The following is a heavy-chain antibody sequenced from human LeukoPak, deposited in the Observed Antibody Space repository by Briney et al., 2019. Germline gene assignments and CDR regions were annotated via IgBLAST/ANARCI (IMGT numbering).Heavy chain of an antibody. J-gene: IGHJ3*02. V-gene: IGHV4-59*01. CDR3: ARVRDSSGWYGDAFDI. CDR1: GGSISSYC. CDR2: IYYSGST. Sequence: SETLSLTCTVSGGSISSYCWSWIRQPPGKGLGWMGYIYYSGSTNYNPPLKSRVTISVDTSKNQFSLKLSSVTAADTAVYYCARVRDSSGWYGDAFDIWGQGTMVTVSS. D-gene: IGHD6-19*01.